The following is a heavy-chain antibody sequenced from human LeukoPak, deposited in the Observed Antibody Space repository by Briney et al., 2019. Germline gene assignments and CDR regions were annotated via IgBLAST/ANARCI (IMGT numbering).Heavy chain of an antibody. CDR1: GFTFSGSA. CDR2: IRSKANSYAT. J-gene: IGHJ4*02. D-gene: IGHD2-8*01. Sequence: PGGSLRLSCAASGFTFSGSAMHWVRQASGKGLVWVGRIRSKANSYATAYAASVKGRFTISRDDSKNTAYLQMNSLKTEDTAVYYCTFLGYCTNGVCRDYFDYWGQGTLVTVSS. V-gene: IGHV3-73*01. CDR3: TFLGYCTNGVCRDYFDY.